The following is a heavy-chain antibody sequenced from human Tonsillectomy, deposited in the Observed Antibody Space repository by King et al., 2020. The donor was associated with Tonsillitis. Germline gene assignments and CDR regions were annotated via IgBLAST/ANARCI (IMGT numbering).Heavy chain of an antibody. CDR2: IFYSGST. Sequence: QLQESGPGLVKPSETLSLTCTVSGGSISSNRYYWGWIRQPPGKGLEWIGYIFYSGSTHYNPSLKSRFTISVDTSRNQFSLKVTSVTAADTAVYYCARSRGKGYFDYWGQGTLVTVSS. V-gene: IGHV4-39*01. CDR3: ARSRGKGYFDY. D-gene: IGHD3-10*01. J-gene: IGHJ4*02. CDR1: GGSISSNRYY.